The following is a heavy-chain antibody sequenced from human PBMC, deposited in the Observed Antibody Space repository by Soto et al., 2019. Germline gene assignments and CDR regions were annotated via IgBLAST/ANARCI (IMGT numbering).Heavy chain of an antibody. J-gene: IGHJ6*02. CDR3: ARQSDFYGLDV. CDR2: IYYSGST. Sequence: SETLSLTCTVSGGSISSYYWSWIRQPPGKGLEWIGYIYYSGSTNYNPSLKSRVTISVDTSKKQLSLKLSSVTAADTAVYYCARQSDFYGLDVWGQGTTVTVSS. CDR1: GGSISSYY. V-gene: IGHV4-59*08.